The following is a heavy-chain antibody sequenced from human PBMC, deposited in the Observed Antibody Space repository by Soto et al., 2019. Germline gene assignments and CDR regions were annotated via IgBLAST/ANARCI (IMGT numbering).Heavy chain of an antibody. CDR1: GYNFNQYY. V-gene: IGHV1-46*02. J-gene: IGHJ4*02. CDR2: INLRGGTT. CDR3: ARAPEDRAAPRWDY. Sequence: QVQLMQSGAEVRKPGASVRLSCETSGYNFNQYYIHWVRQAPGQGLEWMGIINLRGGTTEYAHKSGGRFTGTGHTPPKPPYRELGSLSSEHPPMYFWARAPEDRAAPRWDYWAQGPLVPPSS. D-gene: IGHD1-26*01.